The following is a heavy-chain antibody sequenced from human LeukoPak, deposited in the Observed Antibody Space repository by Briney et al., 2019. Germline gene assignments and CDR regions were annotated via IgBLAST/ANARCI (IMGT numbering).Heavy chain of an antibody. J-gene: IGHJ4*02. CDR3: AKGYCSDTNCQTRLGLDY. V-gene: IGHV3-23*01. CDR2: ISVSGTYT. D-gene: IGHD2-15*01. CDR1: GFTFSTYA. Sequence: GGSLTLSCAASGFTFSTYAISWVRQAPGKGLEWVSSISVSGTYTYYADSVKGRFTISRDNSKNTLYLQMNSLRAEDTAVYYCAKGYCSDTNCQTRLGLDYWGQGTLVPVSS.